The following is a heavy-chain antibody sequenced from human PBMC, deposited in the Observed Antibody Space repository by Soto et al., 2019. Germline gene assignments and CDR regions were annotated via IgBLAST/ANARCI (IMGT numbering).Heavy chain of an antibody. Sequence: PSETLSLTCTVSGGSVSSGSYYWGWIRQPPGKGLEWIGSIYYSGSTYYNPSLKSRVTISVDTSKNQFSLKLSSVTAADTAVYYCARRPSGYDLYYYYYGMDVWGQGTTVTVSS. CDR3: ARRPSGYDLYYYYYGMDV. V-gene: IGHV4-39*01. CDR1: GGSVSSGSYY. J-gene: IGHJ6*02. D-gene: IGHD5-12*01. CDR2: IYYSGST.